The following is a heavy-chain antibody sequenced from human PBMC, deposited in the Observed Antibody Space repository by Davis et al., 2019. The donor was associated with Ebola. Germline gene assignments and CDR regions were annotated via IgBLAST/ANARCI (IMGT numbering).Heavy chain of an antibody. D-gene: IGHD2-15*01. J-gene: IGHJ6*02. CDR2: IYSGGST. CDR3: AKVQGGSSGPYYYYGMDV. Sequence: GESLKISCAASGFTVSSNYMSWVRQAPGKGLEWVSVIYSGGSTYYADSVKGRFTISRDNSKNTLYLQMNSLRAEDTAVYYCAKVQGGSSGPYYYYGMDVWGQGTTVTVSS. CDR1: GFTVSSNY. V-gene: IGHV3-66*01.